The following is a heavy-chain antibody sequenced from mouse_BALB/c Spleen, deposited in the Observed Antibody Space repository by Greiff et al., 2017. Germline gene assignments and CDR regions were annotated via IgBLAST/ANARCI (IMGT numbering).Heavy chain of an antibody. V-gene: IGHV1-54*01. CDR2: INPGSGGT. J-gene: IGHJ3*01. Sequence: QVQLQQSGAELVRPGTSVKVSCKASGYAFTNYLIEWVKQRPGQGLEWIGVINPGSGGTNYNEKFKGKATLTADKSSSTAYMQLSSLTSDDSAVYFCARDGGNPFAYWGQGTLVTVSA. D-gene: IGHD2-1*01. CDR1: GYAFTNYL. CDR3: ARDGGNPFAY.